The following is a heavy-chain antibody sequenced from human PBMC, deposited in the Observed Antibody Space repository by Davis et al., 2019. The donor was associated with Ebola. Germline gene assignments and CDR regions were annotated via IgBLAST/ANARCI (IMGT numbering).Heavy chain of an antibody. Sequence: PGGSLRLSCAASGFTFSSYWMHWVRQAPGKGLVWVSRINSDGSSTSYADSVKGRFTISRDNAKNTLYLQMNSLRAEDTAVYYCARDFEAAAHDGPDYYYYYGMDVWGQGTTVTVSS. V-gene: IGHV3-74*01. CDR3: ARDFEAAAHDGPDYYYYYGMDV. CDR2: INSDGSST. J-gene: IGHJ6*02. CDR1: GFTFSSYW. D-gene: IGHD6-13*01.